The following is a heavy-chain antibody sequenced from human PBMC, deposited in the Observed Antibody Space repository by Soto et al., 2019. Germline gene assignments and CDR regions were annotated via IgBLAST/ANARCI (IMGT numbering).Heavy chain of an antibody. D-gene: IGHD4-17*01. V-gene: IGHV3-74*01. CDR2: INSDGSHT. CDR3: AKDADYGDLAGESWFIS. CDR1: GFTFFAYW. J-gene: IGHJ5*01. Sequence: EVQLVESGGGLVQPGGSLRLSCAASGFTFFAYWIHWVRQVPGKGLVWVSRINSDGSHTSYADSVRARLTISRDNSKDTVYLQMTSLTGEVTAVYYCAKDADYGDLAGESWFISWGQGSLVTVPS.